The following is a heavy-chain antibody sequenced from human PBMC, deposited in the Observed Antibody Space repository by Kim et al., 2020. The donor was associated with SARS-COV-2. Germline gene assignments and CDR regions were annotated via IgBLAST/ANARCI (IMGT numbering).Heavy chain of an antibody. CDR2: INPSGGST. V-gene: IGHV1-46*01. Sequence: ASVKVSCKASGYTFTSYYMHWVRQAPGQGLEWMGIINPSGGSTSYAQKFQGRVTMTRDTSTSTVYMELSSLRSEDTAVYYCARDQALIAVAGHDAFDIWGQGTMVTVSS. CDR3: ARDQALIAVAGHDAFDI. D-gene: IGHD6-19*01. J-gene: IGHJ3*02. CDR1: GYTFTSYY.